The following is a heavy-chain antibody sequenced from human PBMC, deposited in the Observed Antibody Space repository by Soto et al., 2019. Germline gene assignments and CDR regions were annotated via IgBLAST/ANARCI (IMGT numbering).Heavy chain of an antibody. CDR1: RFTFSNYA. D-gene: IGHD4-17*01. CDR2: IGATGATT. CDR3: AKVVVAVTGFDN. J-gene: IGHJ4*02. Sequence: EVQLLESGGGLIQPGGSLRLSCAASRFTFSNYAMSWVRQAPGKGLEWVSSIGATGATTYYADSVKGRFTVSRDNSKNTLYLRMNSLRAEDTAVYYCAKVVVAVTGFDNWGQGPLVTVSS. V-gene: IGHV3-23*01.